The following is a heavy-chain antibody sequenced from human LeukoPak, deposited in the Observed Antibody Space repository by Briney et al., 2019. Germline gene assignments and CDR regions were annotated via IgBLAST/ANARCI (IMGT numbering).Heavy chain of an antibody. CDR1: GFTFSSYG. CDR2: IWYDGSNK. D-gene: IGHD1-26*01. V-gene: IGHV3-33*01. J-gene: IGHJ4*02. CDR3: ARGGLSGSYYFDY. Sequence: GGSLRLSCAASGFTFSSYGMHWVRQAPGKGLEWVAVIWYDGSNKYYADSVKGRFTISRDNSKNTLYLQMNSLRAEDTAVYYCARGGLSGSYYFDYWGQGTLVTVSS.